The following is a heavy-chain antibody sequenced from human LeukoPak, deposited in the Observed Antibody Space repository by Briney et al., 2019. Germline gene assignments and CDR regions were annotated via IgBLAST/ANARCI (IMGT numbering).Heavy chain of an antibody. CDR1: GFTFENYA. J-gene: IGHJ4*02. D-gene: IGHD3-10*01. V-gene: IGHV3-9*01. CDR3: AKGGLRLYFGQFHY. Sequence: GRSLRLSRAASGFTFENYAMHWVRKVPGKGLEWVSGISWSGGIIGYADSVKGRFTISRDSAKNSLYLQMNSLRVEDTALYYCAKGGLRLYFGQFHYWGQGTLVTVSS. CDR2: ISWSGGII.